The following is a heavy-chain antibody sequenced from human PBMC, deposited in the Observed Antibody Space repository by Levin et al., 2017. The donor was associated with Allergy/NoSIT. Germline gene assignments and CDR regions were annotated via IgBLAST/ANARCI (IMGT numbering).Heavy chain of an antibody. D-gene: IGHD2-21*01. Sequence: SETLSLTCAVYGGSFSGYYWSWIRQPPGKGLEWIGEINHSGSTNYNPSLKSRVTISVDTSKNQFSLKLSSVTAADTAVYYCARGFLYSGGRMDVWGKGTTVTVSS. CDR3: ARGFLYSGGRMDV. CDR2: INHSGST. J-gene: IGHJ6*04. CDR1: GGSFSGYY. V-gene: IGHV4-34*01.